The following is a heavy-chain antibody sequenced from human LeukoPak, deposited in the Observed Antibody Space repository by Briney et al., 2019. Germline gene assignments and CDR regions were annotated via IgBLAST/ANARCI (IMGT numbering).Heavy chain of an antibody. Sequence: GGSLRLSCAASGFTFSEYYMDWVRQAPGKGLEWVGRIRNKANRYTTEYAACVKGRFTIARDDSKNSVYLQVNSVKTEDTAVYYCATSNYDVLAGYRRDAFDIWGQGTVVTVSS. J-gene: IGHJ3*02. CDR2: IRNKANRYTT. D-gene: IGHD3-9*01. V-gene: IGHV3-72*01. CDR1: GFTFSEYY. CDR3: ATSNYDVLAGYRRDAFDI.